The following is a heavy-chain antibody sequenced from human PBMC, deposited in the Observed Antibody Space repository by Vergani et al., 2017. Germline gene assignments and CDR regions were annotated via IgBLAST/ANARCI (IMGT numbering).Heavy chain of an antibody. Sequence: QVQLVQSAAEVKKPGSSVKASCKASGGTFSSYAISWVRQAPGQGLEWMGRIIPIFGTAHYAQKFQGRVTITADESTSTAYMDLSSLRSEDTAVYYCAREDCGGGSCYPGDWFDPWGQGTLVTVSS. V-gene: IGHV1-69*13. D-gene: IGHD2-15*01. CDR1: GGTFSSYA. CDR3: AREDCGGGSCYPGDWFDP. J-gene: IGHJ5*02. CDR2: IIPIFGTA.